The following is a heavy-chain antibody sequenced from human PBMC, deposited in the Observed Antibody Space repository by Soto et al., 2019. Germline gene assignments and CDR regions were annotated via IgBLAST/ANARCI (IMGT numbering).Heavy chain of an antibody. J-gene: IGHJ6*02. V-gene: IGHV1-69*12. Sequence: QVQLEQSGAEVKKPGSSLKVSCKASGGTFSNYAISWVRQAPGQGLEWMGGIIPLFGTSNYAQKFQDRVTITADESTSTAYMELSRVRSDDTAVYYCASFGSSAFYYYYGMDVWRQGTTVIVSS. CDR2: IIPLFGTS. CDR1: GGTFSNYA. D-gene: IGHD3-10*01. CDR3: ASFGSSAFYYYYGMDV.